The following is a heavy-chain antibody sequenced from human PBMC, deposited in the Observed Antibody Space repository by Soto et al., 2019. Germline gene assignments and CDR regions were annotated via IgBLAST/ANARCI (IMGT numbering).Heavy chain of an antibody. CDR3: AKSYYYDSSGYFYFDY. V-gene: IGHV3-23*01. CDR1: GFTFSSYA. Sequence: GGSLRLSCAASGFTFSSYAMSWVRQAPGKGLEWVSAISGSGGSTYYADSVKGRFTISRDNAKNTLYLQMNSLRAEDTAVYYCAKSYYYDSSGYFYFDYWGQGTLVTVSS. J-gene: IGHJ4*02. CDR2: ISGSGGST. D-gene: IGHD3-22*01.